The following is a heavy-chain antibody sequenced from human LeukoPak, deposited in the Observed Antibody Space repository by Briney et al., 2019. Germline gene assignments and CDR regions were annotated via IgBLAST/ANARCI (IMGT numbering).Heavy chain of an antibody. CDR2: INAGNGNT. CDR3: ARGCGTDCPNAEYFQH. CDR1: GGTFSSYA. V-gene: IGHV1-3*01. D-gene: IGHD2-21*02. Sequence: ASVKVSCKASGGTFSSYAISWVRQAPGQRLEWMGWINAGNGNTKYSQKFQGRVTITRDRSASTAYMELSSLRSEDTAVYYCARGCGTDCPNAEYFQHWGQGTLVSVSS. J-gene: IGHJ1*01.